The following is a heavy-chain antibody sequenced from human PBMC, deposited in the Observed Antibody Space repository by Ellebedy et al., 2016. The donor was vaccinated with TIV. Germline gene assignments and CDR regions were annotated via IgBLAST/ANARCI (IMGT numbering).Heavy chain of an antibody. CDR2: IFPDDSET. CDR3: ARGRNFEYLGPYDY. CDR1: GYSFTNYW. V-gene: IGHV5-51*01. J-gene: IGHJ4*02. D-gene: IGHD2/OR15-2a*01. Sequence: GESLKISXKGSGYSFTNYWIGWVRQMPGKGLDWMGIIFPDDSETRYSPSFQGQVTISADKSISTAYLQWSSLKASDTAMFYCARGRNFEYLGPYDYWGQGTLVTVSS.